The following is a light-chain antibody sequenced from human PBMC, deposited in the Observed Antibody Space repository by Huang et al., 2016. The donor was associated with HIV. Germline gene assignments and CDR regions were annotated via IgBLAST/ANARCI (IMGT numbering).Light chain of an antibody. V-gene: IGKV1-5*03. J-gene: IGKJ1*01. CDR3: QQYISYPWT. CDR2: NGT. CDR1: QSISSL. Sequence: DIQMTQSPSTLSASVGDRATITCRASQSISSLLAWYQQKPGKASKLLIYNGTKLETGVSSRFSGSGSGTEFTLTINSLQPDDFASYYCQQYISYPWTFGQGTKVEIK.